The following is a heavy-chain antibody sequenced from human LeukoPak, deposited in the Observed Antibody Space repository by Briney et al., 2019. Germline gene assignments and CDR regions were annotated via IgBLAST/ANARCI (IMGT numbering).Heavy chain of an antibody. CDR3: AKVGDYDILTGYSYYFDY. CDR1: GFTFSSYA. D-gene: IGHD3-9*01. J-gene: IGHJ4*02. Sequence: PGGSLRLSCAASGFTFSSYAMSWVRQAPGKWLGWVSAMSGSGGSTYYADSLKGRFTISRDNSKNTLYLQMNSLRAEDTAVYYCAKVGDYDILTGYSYYFDYWGQGTLVTVSS. V-gene: IGHV3-23*01. CDR2: MSGSGGST.